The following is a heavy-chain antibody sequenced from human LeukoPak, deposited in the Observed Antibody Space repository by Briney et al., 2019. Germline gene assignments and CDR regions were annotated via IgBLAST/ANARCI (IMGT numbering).Heavy chain of an antibody. CDR3: ARDQYDTWSRRGNFDS. D-gene: IGHD3-3*01. Sequence: GRSLRLSCAASGFTFSSYAMHWVRQAPGKGLEWVANIKLDGSEKNYVDSVKGRFTISRDNTKNSLYLQMNSLRVEDTAVFYCARDQYDTWSRRGNFDSWGQGTLVIVSS. V-gene: IGHV3-7*03. CDR1: GFTFSSYA. J-gene: IGHJ4*02. CDR2: IKLDGSEK.